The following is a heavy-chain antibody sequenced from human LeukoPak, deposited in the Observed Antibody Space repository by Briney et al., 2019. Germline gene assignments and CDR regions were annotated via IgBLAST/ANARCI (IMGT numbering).Heavy chain of an antibody. CDR1: GGTFSSYA. CDR3: ARDMGQLVELSYAY. CDR2: IIPIFGTA. V-gene: IGHV1-69*13. Sequence: SVKVSCKASGGTFSSYAISWVRQAPGQGLEWMGGIIPIFGTANYAQKFQGRVTSTADEYKSTAYMELSSLRSEATAVYYCARDMGQLVELSYAYWGQGTLVTVSS. D-gene: IGHD6-13*01. J-gene: IGHJ4*02.